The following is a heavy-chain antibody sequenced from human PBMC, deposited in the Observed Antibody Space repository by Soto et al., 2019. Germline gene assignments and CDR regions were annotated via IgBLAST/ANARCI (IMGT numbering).Heavy chain of an antibody. CDR3: ARDRRRVGDPTAFDI. V-gene: IGHV3-33*01. D-gene: IGHD4-17*01. Sequence: QVQLVESGGGVVQPGRSLRLSCAASGFTFSSYGMHWVRQAPVKGLEWVAVILYDGSNKYYADYVKGRFTISRDNSKNTLYLQMNSLRAEDTAVYYCARDRRRVGDPTAFDIWGQGKMVTVSS. CDR1: GFTFSSYG. CDR2: ILYDGSNK. J-gene: IGHJ3*02.